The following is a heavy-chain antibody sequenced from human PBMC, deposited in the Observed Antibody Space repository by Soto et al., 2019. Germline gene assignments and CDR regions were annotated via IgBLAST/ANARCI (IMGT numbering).Heavy chain of an antibody. CDR3: ARSDGYNFNWLDS. D-gene: IGHD2-21*01. CDR2: MNPNSGNT. Sequence: QVQLVQSGAEVKTPGASVKVSCKASGYTFATYDINWVRQAPGQGLEWMGWMNPNSGNTGYAQKFQGRFTMTRDTALSVAHRERSSLRNEDTAVYYCARSDGYNFNWLDSWGQGTLVTVSA. J-gene: IGHJ5*01. V-gene: IGHV1-8*01. CDR1: GYTFATYD.